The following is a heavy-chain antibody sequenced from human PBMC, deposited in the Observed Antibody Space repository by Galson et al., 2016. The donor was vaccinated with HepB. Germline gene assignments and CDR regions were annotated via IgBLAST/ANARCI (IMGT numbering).Heavy chain of an antibody. CDR2: INPSGGST. Sequence: SVKVSCKASGYTLTSYNVHWVRQAPGQGLEWMGIINPSGGSTSYAQKFQGRVTMTRDTSTSTVYMELSSLRFEDTAVYYCARDRSSGSGNFGYWGQGTLVTVSS. D-gene: IGHD3-10*01. CDR3: ARDRSSGSGNFGY. J-gene: IGHJ4*02. CDR1: GYTLTSYN. V-gene: IGHV1-46*01.